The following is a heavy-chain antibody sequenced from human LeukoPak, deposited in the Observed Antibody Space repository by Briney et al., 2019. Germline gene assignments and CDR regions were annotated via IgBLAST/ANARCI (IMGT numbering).Heavy chain of an antibody. D-gene: IGHD5-18*01. CDR2: VKPSGGST. Sequence: ASVNVSFKASGYTHISYSMHWVRQAPGHGPDWMGTVKPSGGSTSYAQNFQGRVTMTRDTSTSTVYMELSSLRSEDTAVYYCARGSEQLWLQIDSWGQGTLVTVSS. V-gene: IGHV1-46*01. CDR3: ARGSEQLWLQIDS. J-gene: IGHJ4*02. CDR1: GYTHISYS.